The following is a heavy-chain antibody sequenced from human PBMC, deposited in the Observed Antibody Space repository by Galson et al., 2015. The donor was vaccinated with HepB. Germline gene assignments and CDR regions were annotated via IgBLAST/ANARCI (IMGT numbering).Heavy chain of an antibody. CDR3: ARDWDFWSGYVGSFDY. V-gene: IGHV3-30-3*01. CDR1: GFTFSSYA. CDR2: ISYDGSNK. D-gene: IGHD3-3*01. J-gene: IGHJ4*02. Sequence: SLRLSCAASGFTFSSYAMHWVRQAPGKGLEWVAVISYDGSNKYYADSVKGRFTISRDNSKNTLYLQMNSLRAEDTAVYYCARDWDFWSGYVGSFDYWGQGTLVTVSS.